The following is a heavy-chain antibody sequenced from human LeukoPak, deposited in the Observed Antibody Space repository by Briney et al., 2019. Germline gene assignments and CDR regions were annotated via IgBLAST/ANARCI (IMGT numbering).Heavy chain of an antibody. J-gene: IGHJ4*02. CDR3: ASLAAAGHTDY. V-gene: IGHV4-38-2*01. D-gene: IGHD6-13*01. CDR1: GYSISSGYY. Sequence: PSETLSLTCAVSGYSISSGYYWGWIRQPPGKGLEWIGSIYHSGSTYYNPSLKSRVIISVDTSKNQFSLKLSSVTAADTAVYYCASLAAAGHTDYWGQGTLVTVSS. CDR2: IYHSGST.